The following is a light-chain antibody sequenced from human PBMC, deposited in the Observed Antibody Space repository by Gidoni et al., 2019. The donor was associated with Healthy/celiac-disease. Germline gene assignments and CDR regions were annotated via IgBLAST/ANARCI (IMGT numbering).Light chain of an antibody. CDR1: QSVLYSSNHKNY. CDR3: QQYYSTPPYT. Sequence: DIVMTQSPDSLAVSLGERATINFKSSQSVLYSSNHKNYLAWYQQKPGQPPKLPIYWASTRESGVPDRFSGSGSGTDFTLTISSLQAEDVAVYYCQQYYSTPPYTFGGGTKVEIK. V-gene: IGKV4-1*01. J-gene: IGKJ4*01. CDR2: WAS.